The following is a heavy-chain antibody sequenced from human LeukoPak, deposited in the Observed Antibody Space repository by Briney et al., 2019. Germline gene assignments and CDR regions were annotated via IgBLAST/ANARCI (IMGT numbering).Heavy chain of an antibody. Sequence: SETLSLTCTVSGGSISSYYWSWIRQPPGKGLEWIGYIYYSGSTNYNPSLKSRVTISVDTSKNQFSLKLSSVTAADTAVYYCARLSTMGLTFDYWGQGTLVTVSS. D-gene: IGHD3/OR15-3a*01. V-gene: IGHV4-59*08. CDR1: GGSISSYY. CDR3: ARLSTMGLTFDY. J-gene: IGHJ4*02. CDR2: IYYSGST.